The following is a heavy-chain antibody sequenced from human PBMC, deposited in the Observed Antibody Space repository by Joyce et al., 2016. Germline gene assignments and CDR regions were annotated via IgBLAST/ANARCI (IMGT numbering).Heavy chain of an antibody. J-gene: IGHJ4*02. CDR3: AKTHDDYGDYVTAE. Sequence: QVQLEQSGPEMRKPGASVTVSCKTSGYTFSNAGIIWVRQAPGQGLEWMGWVSPFNGNSKSAQRREGRLTMTTDASTRTAYMELRSLKSDDTAIYYCAKTHDDYGDYVTAEWGQGTLVTVSS. CDR1: GYTFSNAG. CDR2: VSPFNGNS. V-gene: IGHV1-18*04. D-gene: IGHD4-17*01.